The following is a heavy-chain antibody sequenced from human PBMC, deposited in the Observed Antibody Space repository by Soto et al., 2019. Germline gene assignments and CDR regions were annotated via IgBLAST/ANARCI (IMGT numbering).Heavy chain of an antibody. CDR2: ISSSSSYI. V-gene: IGHV3-21*01. J-gene: IGHJ5*02. Sequence: PGGSLRLSCAASGFTFSSYSMNWVRQAPWKGLEWVSSISSSSSYIYYADSVKGRFTISRDNAKNSLYLQMNSLRAEDTAVYYCARDRGYGDVHSNPTRGDWFDPWGQGTLVTVSS. CDR1: GFTFSSYS. D-gene: IGHD4-17*01. CDR3: ARDRGYGDVHSNPTRGDWFDP.